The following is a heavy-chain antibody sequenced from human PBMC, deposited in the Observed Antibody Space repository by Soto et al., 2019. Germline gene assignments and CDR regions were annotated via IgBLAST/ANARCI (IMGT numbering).Heavy chain of an antibody. J-gene: IGHJ4*02. D-gene: IGHD6-19*01. CDR3: ARDGSRGWYPFDY. CDR2: IKQDGSEI. CDR1: GFTFRTYW. Sequence: PGGSLRLSCAASGFTFRTYWMSWVRQAPGKGLEWVANIKQDGSEIYYVDSVKGRFTISRDNAENSLYLQMNSLRAEDTAVYYCARDGSRGWYPFDYWGQGTLVTVSS. V-gene: IGHV3-7*05.